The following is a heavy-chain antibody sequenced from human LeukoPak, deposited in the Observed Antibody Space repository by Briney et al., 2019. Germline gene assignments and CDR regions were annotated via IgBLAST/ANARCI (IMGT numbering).Heavy chain of an antibody. J-gene: IGHJ6*03. CDR3: ARSSGYYYMDV. V-gene: IGHV3-48*03. Sequence: PGGSLRLSCATSGFTFSNYEMTWVRQAPGKGLEWISYISDSGSFIDYADSVKGRFTISRDNAKSSLYLQMNSLRAEDTAVYYCARSSGYYYMDVWGKGTTVTISS. CDR2: ISDSGSFI. CDR1: GFTFSNYE.